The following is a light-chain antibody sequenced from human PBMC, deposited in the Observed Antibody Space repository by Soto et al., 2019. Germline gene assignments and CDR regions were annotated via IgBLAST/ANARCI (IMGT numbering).Light chain of an antibody. CDR1: SSDDGGYNY. J-gene: IGLJ2*01. V-gene: IGLV2-14*01. CDR2: DVS. CDR3: SSYTSSSTLMV. Sequence: QSALTQPASVSGSPGQSITISCTGTSSDDGGYNYVSWYQQHPGKAPKLMIYDVSNRPSGVSNRFSGSKSGNTASLTISGLQAEDEADYYCSSYTSSSTLMVFVGGTKLTVL.